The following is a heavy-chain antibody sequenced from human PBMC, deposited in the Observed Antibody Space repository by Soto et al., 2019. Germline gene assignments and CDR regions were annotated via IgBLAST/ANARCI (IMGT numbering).Heavy chain of an antibody. J-gene: IGHJ4*02. CDR1: GFTFDDYA. CDR3: AKDRAGYSYGAIFDY. D-gene: IGHD5-18*01. Sequence: LRLSCAASGFTFDDYAMHWVRQAPGKGLEWVSGISWNSGSIGYADSVKGRFTISRDNAKNSLYLQMNSLRAEDTALYYCAKDRAGYSYGAIFDYWGLGTMVTVSS. CDR2: ISWNSGSI. V-gene: IGHV3-9*01.